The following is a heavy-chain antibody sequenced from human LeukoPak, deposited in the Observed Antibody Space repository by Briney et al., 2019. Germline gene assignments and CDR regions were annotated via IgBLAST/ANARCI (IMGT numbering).Heavy chain of an antibody. CDR3: ARGRLEVPAVIAY. CDR1: GDTFSSYY. CDR2: INLSGGST. V-gene: IGHV1-46*01. Sequence: ASVKVSCKASGDTFSSYYMHWVRQAPGQGLEWMGIINLSGGSTSHAQKFQGRVTMTRDTSTSTVYMEMSSLRSEDTAVYYCARGRLEVPAVIAYWGQGTLVTVSS. J-gene: IGHJ4*02. D-gene: IGHD2-2*02.